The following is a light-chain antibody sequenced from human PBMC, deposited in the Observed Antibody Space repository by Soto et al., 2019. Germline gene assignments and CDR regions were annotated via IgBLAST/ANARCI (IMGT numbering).Light chain of an antibody. CDR3: CSYAGNLAL. V-gene: IGLV2-11*01. CDR1: SSDVGGYNY. CDR2: DVT. J-gene: IGLJ2*01. Sequence: QSVLTQPRSVSGSPGQSVTISCTGTSSDVGGYNYVSWYQHHPGKAPKLMISDVTKRPSGVPDRFSGSKSGNTASLTISGLQAEDEADYYCCSYAGNLALFGGGTKVTVL.